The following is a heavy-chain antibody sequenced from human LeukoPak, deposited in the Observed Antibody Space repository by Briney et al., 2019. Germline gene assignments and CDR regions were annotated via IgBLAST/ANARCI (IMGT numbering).Heavy chain of an antibody. CDR2: ISGSGGST. J-gene: IGHJ4*02. CDR1: GFTFSSYA. D-gene: IGHD5-24*01. Sequence: GGSLRLSCAASGFTFSSYAMSWVRQAPGKGLEWVSRISGSGGSTYYADSVKCRFTISRDNAKSSLYLQMNSLRAEDTAVYYCVRTSDGYNVADFDYWGQGTLVIVSS. CDR3: VRTSDGYNVADFDY. V-gene: IGHV3-23*01.